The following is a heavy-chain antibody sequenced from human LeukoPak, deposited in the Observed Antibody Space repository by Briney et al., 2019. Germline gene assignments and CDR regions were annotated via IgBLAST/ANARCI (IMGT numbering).Heavy chain of an antibody. V-gene: IGHV3-21*01. J-gene: IGHJ4*02. CDR1: GFTFSSYS. Sequence: GGSLRLSCAASGFTFSSYSMNGVRQAPGKGLEWVSSISSSSSYIYYADSVKGRFTISRDNAKNSLYLQMNSLRAEDTAVYYCARGGVSQDYFDYWGQGTLVTVSS. CDR3: ARGGVSQDYFDY. CDR2: ISSSSSYI. D-gene: IGHD6-13*01.